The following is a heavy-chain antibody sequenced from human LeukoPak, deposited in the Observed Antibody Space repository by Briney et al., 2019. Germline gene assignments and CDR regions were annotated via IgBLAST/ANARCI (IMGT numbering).Heavy chain of an antibody. CDR1: GYTFTSYA. CDR3: ARNPNLYCGGDCYRFDY. D-gene: IGHD2-21*02. CDR2: INAGNDNT. V-gene: IGHV1-3*01. Sequence: GASVKVSCKASGYTFTSYAMHWVRRAPGQRLEWMGWINAGNDNTKYSQKFQGRVTITRDTSASTAYMELSSLRSEDTAVYYCARNPNLYCGGDCYRFDYWGQGTLVTVSS. J-gene: IGHJ4*02.